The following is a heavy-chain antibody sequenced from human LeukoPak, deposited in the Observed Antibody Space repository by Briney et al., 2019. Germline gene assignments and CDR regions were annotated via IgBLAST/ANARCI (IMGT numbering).Heavy chain of an antibody. V-gene: IGHV3-30*02. CDR1: GFTFRSYG. D-gene: IGHD2-8*01. Sequence: PGGSLRLSCAASGFTFRSYGMHWVRQAPGKGLEWVAFIRYDGSNEYYADSVKGRFTISRDNSKNTLYLQMNSLRAEDTAVYYCAKDGVPSRYFSRNYFDYWGQGTLVTVSS. CDR2: IRYDGSNE. CDR3: AKDGVPSRYFSRNYFDY. J-gene: IGHJ4*02.